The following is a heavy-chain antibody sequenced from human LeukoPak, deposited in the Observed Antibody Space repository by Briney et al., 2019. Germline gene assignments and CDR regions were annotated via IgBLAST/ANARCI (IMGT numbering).Heavy chain of an antibody. J-gene: IGHJ6*02. CDR2: IYYSGST. D-gene: IGHD6-13*01. Sequence: PSETLSLTCTVSGGSISSYYWSWIRQPPGKGLEWIGYIYYSGSTNYNPSLKSRVTISVDTSKNQFSLKLSSVTAADTAVYYCAREEGYSSSWYNYGTDVWGQGTTVTVSS. CDR3: AREEGYSSSWYNYGTDV. V-gene: IGHV4-59*01. CDR1: GGSISSYY.